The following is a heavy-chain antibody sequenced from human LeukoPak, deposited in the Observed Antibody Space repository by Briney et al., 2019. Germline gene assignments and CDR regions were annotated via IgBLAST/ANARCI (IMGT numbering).Heavy chain of an antibody. D-gene: IGHD3-22*01. Sequence: ASVKVSCKASGYTFTSYGISWVRQAPGQGLEWMGWISGYNGYTHYAHNLQGRGTMTTDTSTSTAYMELRSLRSDDTAVYYCARDEARYSSGYYPNWFDPWGQGTLVTVSS. CDR2: ISGYNGYT. CDR3: ARDEARYSSGYYPNWFDP. V-gene: IGHV1-18*01. J-gene: IGHJ5*02. CDR1: GYTFTSYG.